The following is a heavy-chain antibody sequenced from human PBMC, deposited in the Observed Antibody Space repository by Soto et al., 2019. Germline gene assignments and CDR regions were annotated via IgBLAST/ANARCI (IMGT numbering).Heavy chain of an antibody. V-gene: IGHV3-21*01. D-gene: IGHD6-13*01. CDR1: GFTFTSYT. CDR2: ISISSNYI. Sequence: GGSLRLSCAASGFTFTSYTINWVRQAPGKGLEWVSSISISSNYIYYADSVKGRFTISRDNAKNSLYLQMNSLRAEDTAVYYCARDGFSSSWTNYYYYGLDVWGQGTTVTVSS. CDR3: ARDGFSSSWTNYYYYGLDV. J-gene: IGHJ6*02.